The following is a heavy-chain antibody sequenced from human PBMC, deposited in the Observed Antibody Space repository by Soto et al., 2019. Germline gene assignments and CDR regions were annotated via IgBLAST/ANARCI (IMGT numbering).Heavy chain of an antibody. D-gene: IGHD3-16*01. CDR2: IIPILGIA. J-gene: IGHJ6*02. Sequence: QVQLVQSGAEVKKPGSSVKVSCKASGGTFSSYTIRWVRQAPGQGLEWMGRIIPILGIANYAQKFQGRFTITADKSTSTAYMELSSLRSEDTAVYYCARFRGSYGMDVWGQGTTVTVSS. CDR1: GGTFSSYT. CDR3: ARFRGSYGMDV. V-gene: IGHV1-69*02.